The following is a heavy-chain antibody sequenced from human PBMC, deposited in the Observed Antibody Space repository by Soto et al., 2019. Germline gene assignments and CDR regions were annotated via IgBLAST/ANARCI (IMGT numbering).Heavy chain of an antibody. Sequence: SVKVSCTVSGGTLNSDTISWVRLAPGQGLEWMGRIIPIVETTNYAQNFQGRVSITADKSTSTVYMDLRGLRADDTAVYYCARDRVVRGVIITYAFDVWGQGTMVTVSS. J-gene: IGHJ3*01. CDR1: GGTLNSDT. CDR3: ARDRVVRGVIITYAFDV. D-gene: IGHD3-10*01. CDR2: IIPIVETT. V-gene: IGHV1-69*08.